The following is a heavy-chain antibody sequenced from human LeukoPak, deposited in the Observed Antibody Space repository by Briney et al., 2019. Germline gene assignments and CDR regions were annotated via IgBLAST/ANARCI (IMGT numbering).Heavy chain of an antibody. CDR1: GYTLTSYD. CDR3: ARVRGNRGWFDP. D-gene: IGHD3-16*01. V-gene: IGHV1-8*03. CDR2: MNPNSGNT. J-gene: IGHJ5*02. Sequence: SSVKVSCKASGYTLTSYDINWVGQATGQGLEWMGWMNPNSGNTGYAQKFQGRVTITRNTSISTAYMELSSLRSEDTAVYWCARVRGNRGWFDPWGQGTLVTVSS.